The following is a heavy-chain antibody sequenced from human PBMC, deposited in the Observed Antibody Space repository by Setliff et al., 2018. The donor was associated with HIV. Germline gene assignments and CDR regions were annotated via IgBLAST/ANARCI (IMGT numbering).Heavy chain of an antibody. Sequence: KPSETLSLTCAVSGYSISSGYYWGWIRQPPGKGLEWIGSIYHSGSTYYNPSLKSRVTISVDTSKNHVSLRLSSVTAADTGVYYCARHRDPPGTSWIYYYYYMDLWGEGTTVTVSS. V-gene: IGHV4-38-2*01. CDR1: GYSISSGYY. CDR3: ARHRDPPGTSWIYYYYYMDL. D-gene: IGHD6-13*01. CDR2: IYHSGST. J-gene: IGHJ6*03.